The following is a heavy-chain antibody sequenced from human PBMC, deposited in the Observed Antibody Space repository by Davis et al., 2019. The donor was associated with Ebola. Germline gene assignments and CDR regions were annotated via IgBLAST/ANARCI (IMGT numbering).Heavy chain of an antibody. Sequence: GESLKISCAASGFTFSDYYMSWIRQAPGKGLEWVSYISSSSSYTNYADSVKGRFTISRDNSKNTLYLQMNSLRAEDTAVYYCARDDGGVVKRVLFYYYGMDVWGKGTTVTVSS. D-gene: IGHD2-8*02. CDR2: ISSSSSYT. CDR3: ARDDGGVVKRVLFYYYGMDV. CDR1: GFTFSDYY. J-gene: IGHJ6*04. V-gene: IGHV3-11*06.